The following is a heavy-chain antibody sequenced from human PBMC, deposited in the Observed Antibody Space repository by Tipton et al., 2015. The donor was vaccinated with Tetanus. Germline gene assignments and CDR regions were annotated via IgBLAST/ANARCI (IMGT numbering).Heavy chain of an antibody. J-gene: IGHJ4*02. CDR1: GGSISSGGYY. V-gene: IGHV4-31*03. CDR3: ARDQAGGARGWSYFGS. D-gene: IGHD1-26*01. CDR2: IYYSGST. Sequence: TLSLTCTVSGGSISSGGYYWSWIRQHPGKGLEWIGDIYYSGSTYYNPSLKSRVTISVDTSKNQFSLKLNSVTAADTAGYYCARDQAGGARGWSYFGSWGQGTLVTVSS.